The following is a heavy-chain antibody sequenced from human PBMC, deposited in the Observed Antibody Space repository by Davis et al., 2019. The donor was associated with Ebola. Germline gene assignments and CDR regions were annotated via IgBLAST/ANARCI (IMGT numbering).Heavy chain of an antibody. V-gene: IGHV4-59*01. J-gene: IGHJ4*02. CDR3: ARGGYDFWSGYQLQN. CDR2: INYSGYN. CDR1: GDSFSSFY. D-gene: IGHD3-3*01. Sequence: PSETLSLTCTVSGDSFSSFYWSWIRQPPGKGLEWIGYINYSGYNNYNPSLKSRVTISVDTSKNQFSLKLNSVTAADTAVYYCARGGYDFWSGYQLQNWGQGTLVTVSS.